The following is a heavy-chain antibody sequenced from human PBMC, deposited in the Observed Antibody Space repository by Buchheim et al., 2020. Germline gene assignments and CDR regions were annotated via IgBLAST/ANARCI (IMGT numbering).Heavy chain of an antibody. Sequence: EVQLVESGGGLVQPGGSLRLSCAASGFSFSTSWMHWVRQAPGKGLVWVSRINSDGSGTIYADSVKGQFTISRDNAKNTLFLQMNSLRAEDTAIYYCTRDSTSGSYDYWGQGTL. CDR3: TRDSTSGSYDY. J-gene: IGHJ4*02. D-gene: IGHD3-10*01. V-gene: IGHV3-74*01. CDR2: INSDGSGT. CDR1: GFSFSTSW.